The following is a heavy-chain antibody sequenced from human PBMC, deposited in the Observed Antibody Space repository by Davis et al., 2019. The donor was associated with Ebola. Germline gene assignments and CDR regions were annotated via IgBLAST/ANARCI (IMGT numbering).Heavy chain of an antibody. CDR2: IYYGGRT. Sequence: SETLSLTCTISGGSITSSSYFWGWIRQPPGKGLEWIGTIYYGGRTYYNPSLKSRVTVSVDTSKNQFSLKLSPVTAADTAVYYCARQSSSSWGDYWGQGTLVTVSS. V-gene: IGHV4-39*01. J-gene: IGHJ4*02. CDR3: ARQSSSSWGDY. D-gene: IGHD6-6*01. CDR1: GGSITSSSYF.